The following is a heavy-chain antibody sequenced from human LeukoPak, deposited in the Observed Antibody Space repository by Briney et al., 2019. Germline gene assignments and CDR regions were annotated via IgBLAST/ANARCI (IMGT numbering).Heavy chain of an antibody. J-gene: IGHJ5*02. CDR3: ARDHCSSTSCRNVGHWFDP. CDR2: INPNSGGT. D-gene: IGHD2-2*01. Sequence: ASVKVSCKASGYTFTGYDMHWVRQAPGQGLEWMGRINPNSGGTNYAQKFQGRVTMTRDTSISTAYMELSRLRSDDTAVYYCARDHCSSTSCRNVGHWFDPWGQGTLVTVSS. CDR1: GYTFTGYD. V-gene: IGHV1-2*06.